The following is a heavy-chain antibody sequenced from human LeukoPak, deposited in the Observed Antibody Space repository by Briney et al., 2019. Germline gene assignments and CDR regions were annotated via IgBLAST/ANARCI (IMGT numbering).Heavy chain of an antibody. CDR2: ISYGGNT. Sequence: SETLSLTCTVPGGSISTNYWGWIRQPPGKGLEWIGTISYGGNTFFNPSLKSRVTLSVDTSRNQFSLSLKSVTAADTGIYYCARPRTGPLYYMDIWGKGTTVTVSS. V-gene: IGHV4-39*01. CDR3: ARPRTGPLYYMDI. J-gene: IGHJ6*03. CDR1: GGSISTNY. D-gene: IGHD1/OR15-1a*01.